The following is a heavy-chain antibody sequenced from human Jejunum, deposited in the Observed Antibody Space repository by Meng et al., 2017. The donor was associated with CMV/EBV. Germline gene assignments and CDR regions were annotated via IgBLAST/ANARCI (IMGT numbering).Heavy chain of an antibody. CDR2: ISSSSSITTT. D-gene: IGHD3-10*01. V-gene: IGHV3-48*01. J-gene: IGHJ4*02. Sequence: SRCSMNWVRQAPGKGLDWVAYISSSSSITTTYYADSVKGRFTISGDNAKNSLYLQMNSLRAEDTAVYYCARDYYGSGIGGNYFDYWGQGTLVTVSS. CDR3: ARDYYGSGIGGNYFDY. CDR1: SRCS.